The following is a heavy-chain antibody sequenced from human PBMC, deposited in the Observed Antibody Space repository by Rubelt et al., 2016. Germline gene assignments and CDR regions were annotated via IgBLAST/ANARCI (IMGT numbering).Heavy chain of an antibody. V-gene: IGHV1-18*01. Sequence: QVQLVQSGTEVKKPGASVKVSCKASGYTFTTHGVSWVRQAPGQGLEWMGWVSGYNGNTNYAQNLQGRITMTTERSTSTAYMERGSLTSDDTAVYYCAAGEGYNYIDDYWGQGTLVTVSS. CDR1: GYTFTTHG. CDR2: VSGYNGNT. CDR3: AAGEGYNYIDDY. D-gene: IGHD5-24*01. J-gene: IGHJ4*02.